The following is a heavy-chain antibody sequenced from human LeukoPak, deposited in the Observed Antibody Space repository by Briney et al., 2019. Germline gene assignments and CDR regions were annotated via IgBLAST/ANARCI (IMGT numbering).Heavy chain of an antibody. D-gene: IGHD3-9*01. CDR3: GKWGYYDVLTVYYFSDS. Sequence: QPGGSLRLSCAASGFTFSNYAMSWVRQAPGKGLEWVSAITGSGGNSYYADSVKGRFTISRDNSKNTVFLQMNSLRAEDTAVYYWGKWGYYDVLTVYYFSDSWGQGTLVTVSP. CDR2: ITGSGGNS. CDR1: GFTFSNYA. V-gene: IGHV3-23*01. J-gene: IGHJ4*02.